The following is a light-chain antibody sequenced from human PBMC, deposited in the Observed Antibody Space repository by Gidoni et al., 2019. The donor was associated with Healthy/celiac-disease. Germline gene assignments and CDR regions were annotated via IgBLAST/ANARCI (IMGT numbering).Light chain of an antibody. Sequence: EIVMTQSPATLSVSPGERATLSCRASQSVNSNLAWYQQKPGQAPRLLIYGASTRATGIPARFSGSGSGTEFTLTISSLQSEDFAVYYCQQYNNWRSTFGGGTKVEIK. CDR2: GAS. CDR3: QQYNNWRST. V-gene: IGKV3-15*01. J-gene: IGKJ4*01. CDR1: QSVNSN.